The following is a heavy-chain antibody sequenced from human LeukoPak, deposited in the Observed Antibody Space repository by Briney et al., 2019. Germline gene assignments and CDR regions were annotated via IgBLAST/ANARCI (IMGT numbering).Heavy chain of an antibody. Sequence: GGSLRLSCAVSGFTVGSNYMSWVRQAPGKGLEWVSIIYRGGSTNYADSVKGRFTISRDTSKNTLYLQMNSLRAEDTAVYYYARLSANSSAYFFDYWGQGTLVTVSS. V-gene: IGHV3-66*04. CDR2: IYRGGST. CDR1: GFTVGSNY. D-gene: IGHD3-22*01. J-gene: IGHJ4*02. CDR3: ARLSANSSAYFFDY.